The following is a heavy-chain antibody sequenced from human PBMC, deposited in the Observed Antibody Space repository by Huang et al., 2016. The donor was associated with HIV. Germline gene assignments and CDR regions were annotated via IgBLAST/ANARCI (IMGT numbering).Heavy chain of an antibody. CDR2: IHYDGTKK. V-gene: IGHV3-30*02. CDR1: GFTFSSYG. Sequence: QVQLVESGGGVVQPGGSLRLSCATSGFTFSSYGMHWVRQAPGLGLEWVAFIHYDGTKKYYADSVKGRFNISRDNSKNMLHLQMNNLRVEDTAAYFCAKVTLGFDYWGQGTWVTVSS. CDR3: AKVTLGFDY. D-gene: IGHD2-15*01. J-gene: IGHJ4*02.